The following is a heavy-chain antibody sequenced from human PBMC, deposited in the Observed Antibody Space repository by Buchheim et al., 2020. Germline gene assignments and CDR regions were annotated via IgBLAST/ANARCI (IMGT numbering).Heavy chain of an antibody. Sequence: QVQLQESGPGLVKPSETLSLTCTVSGGSISGYYWSWIRQPPGKGLEWIGYIHSSGRTNSNPSLKSRVSISIDTSKTQLYLMLSSVTAADTAVYYCARYWESRTLDYWGRGTL. CDR1: GGSISGYY. CDR3: ARYWESRTLDY. CDR2: IHSSGRT. V-gene: IGHV4-59*08. J-gene: IGHJ4*02. D-gene: IGHD3-16*01.